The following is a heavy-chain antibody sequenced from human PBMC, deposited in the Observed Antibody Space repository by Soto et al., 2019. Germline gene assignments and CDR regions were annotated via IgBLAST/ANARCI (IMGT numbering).Heavy chain of an antibody. Sequence: VPLQESGPGLVKPSGTLSPPCAVSCASFTSNYWWNWVRQPPRRGLEWIGEIYRTGSTNYNPSLKSRVTISLDKSENQFSLKVTSLTAADTAVYYCASRDPGTSVDYWGQGTLVTVSS. CDR1: CASFTSNYW. D-gene: IGHD1-7*01. CDR2: IYRTGST. CDR3: ASRDPGTSVDY. J-gene: IGHJ4*02. V-gene: IGHV4-4*02.